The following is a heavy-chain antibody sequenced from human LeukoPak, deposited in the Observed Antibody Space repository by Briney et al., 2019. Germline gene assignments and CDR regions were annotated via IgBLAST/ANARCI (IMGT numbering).Heavy chain of an antibody. V-gene: IGHV4-59*08. CDR2: IYYSGST. D-gene: IGHD6-13*01. CDR3: ARRGSSWSTDYYFDY. CDR1: GGSISSYS. J-gene: IGHJ4*02. Sequence: SETLSLTCTVSGGSISSYSWSWIRQPPGKGLEWIGYIYYSGSTNYNPSLKSRVTISVDTSKNQFSLKLTSVTAADTAVYYCARRGSSWSTDYYFDYWGQGTLVTVSS.